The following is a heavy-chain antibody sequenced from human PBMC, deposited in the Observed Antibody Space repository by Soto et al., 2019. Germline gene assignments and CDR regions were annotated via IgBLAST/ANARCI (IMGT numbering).Heavy chain of an antibody. CDR2: IYYSGST. CDR3: ASRRSRGRALLFDP. CDR1: GGSISSGDYY. Sequence: QVQLQESGPGLVKPSQTLSLTCTVSGGSISSGDYYWSWIRQPPGKGLEWIGYIYYSGSTYYNPSPKRRLTISVDTSKNQFSLTLSSVTAADTAVYYCASRRSRGRALLFDPWGQGTLVTVSS. D-gene: IGHD1-26*01. J-gene: IGHJ5*02. V-gene: IGHV4-30-4*01.